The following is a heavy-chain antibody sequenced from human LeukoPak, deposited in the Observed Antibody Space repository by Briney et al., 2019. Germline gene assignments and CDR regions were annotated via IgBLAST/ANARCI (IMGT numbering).Heavy chain of an antibody. CDR1: GYTFTGYY. V-gene: IGHV1-2*06. Sequence: ASVKVSCKASGYTFTGYYMHWVRQAPGQGLEWMGRINPNSGGTNYAQKFQGRVTMTRDTSISTAYMELSRLRSDDTAVYYCARTPRGYYYYYGMDVWGQGTTVTASS. CDR3: ARTPRGYYYYYGMDV. J-gene: IGHJ6*02. CDR2: INPNSGGT.